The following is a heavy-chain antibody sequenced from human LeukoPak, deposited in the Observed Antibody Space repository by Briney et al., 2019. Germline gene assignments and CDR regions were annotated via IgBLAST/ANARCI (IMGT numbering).Heavy chain of an antibody. CDR1: GFTFDDFG. J-gene: IGHJ4*02. CDR3: ARTLGESHAFGY. V-gene: IGHV3-20*04. Sequence: GGSLRLSCAASGFTFDDFGMTWVRQAPGKGLEWVSGINWNGGSTAYADSVKGRFTISRDTAKNSLYLQMNSLRAEDTALYYCARTLGESHAFGYWGQGTLVTVSS. CDR2: INWNGGST. D-gene: IGHD3-16*01.